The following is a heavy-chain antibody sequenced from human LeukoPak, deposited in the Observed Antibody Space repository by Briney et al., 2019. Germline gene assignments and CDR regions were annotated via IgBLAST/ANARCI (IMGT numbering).Heavy chain of an antibody. CDR2: MKHDGTEK. V-gene: IGHV3-7*04. Sequence: GGSLRLSCAASGFTLSNYWMNWLRQAPGKGLEWVANMKHDGTEKSYVDSVKGRFTISRDDAKNSLYLQMNSLGAEDTARYYCARSPYSGSYGPFDYWGQGTLVTVSS. CDR1: GFTLSNYW. CDR3: ARSPYSGSYGPFDY. J-gene: IGHJ4*02. D-gene: IGHD1-26*01.